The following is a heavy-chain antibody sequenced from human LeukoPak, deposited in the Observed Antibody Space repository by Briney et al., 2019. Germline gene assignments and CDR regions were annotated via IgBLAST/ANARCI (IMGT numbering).Heavy chain of an antibody. CDR3: ARAGYYDSSGYSAFDI. CDR2: IYSGGST. Sequence: GGSLRLSCAASRFTVSSNYMSWVRQAPGKGLEWVSVIYSGGSTYYADSVKGRFTISRDNSKNTLYLQMNSLRAEDTAVYYCARAGYYDSSGYSAFDIWGQATMVTVSS. V-gene: IGHV3-66*01. D-gene: IGHD3-22*01. J-gene: IGHJ3*02. CDR1: RFTVSSNY.